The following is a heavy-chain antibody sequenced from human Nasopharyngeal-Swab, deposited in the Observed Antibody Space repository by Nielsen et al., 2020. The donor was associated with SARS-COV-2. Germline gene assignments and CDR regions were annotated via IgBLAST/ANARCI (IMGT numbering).Heavy chain of an antibody. CDR2: IKQDGSEK. V-gene: IGHV3-7*01. CDR1: GFTFSNYW. Sequence: ETLSLTCAASGFTFSNYWMSWVRQAPGKGLEWVANIKQDGSEKYYLDSVRGRFTISRDNAKNSLFLQMNSLRAEDTAVYYCASHLSYYDRSGYFSEGFDYWGQGTLVTVSS. D-gene: IGHD3-22*01. CDR3: ASHLSYYDRSGYFSEGFDY. J-gene: IGHJ4*02.